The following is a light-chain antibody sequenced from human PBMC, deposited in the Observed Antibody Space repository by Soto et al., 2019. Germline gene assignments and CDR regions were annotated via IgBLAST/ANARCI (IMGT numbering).Light chain of an antibody. CDR2: EVS. V-gene: IGLV2-8*01. CDR3: ISYAGSNNLL. J-gene: IGLJ2*01. Sequence: QSALTQPPSASGSPGQSVAISCTGTSSDVGGYNYVSWYQQHPGKAPKLIIYEVSKRPSGVPDRFSGSKSGNTASLTDSGLQAEDEADYYCISYAGSNNLLFGGGTKLTVL. CDR1: SSDVGGYNY.